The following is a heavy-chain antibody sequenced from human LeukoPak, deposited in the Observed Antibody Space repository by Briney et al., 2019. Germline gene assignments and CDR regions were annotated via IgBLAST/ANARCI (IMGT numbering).Heavy chain of an antibody. J-gene: IGHJ4*02. D-gene: IGHD5-18*01. CDR3: ARDPTMVTGHY. CDR2: ISSSSYI. CDR1: GFTFSSYS. Sequence: GGSLRLSCAASGFTFSSYSMNWVRQAPGKGLEWVSSISSSSYIYYADSVKGRFTTSRDNAKNSLYLQMNSLRAEDTAVYYCARDPTMVTGHYWGQGTLVTVSS. V-gene: IGHV3-21*01.